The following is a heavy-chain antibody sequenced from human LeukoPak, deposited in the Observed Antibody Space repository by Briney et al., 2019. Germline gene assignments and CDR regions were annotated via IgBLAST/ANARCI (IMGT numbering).Heavy chain of an antibody. D-gene: IGHD6-19*01. V-gene: IGHV1-18*01. J-gene: IGHJ4*02. CDR3: ARAGYSSGWYGDY. Sequence: ASVRLSCNASGHTFTIYGILWVRQAPGQGLECMGWISAYNSNTNYAQKLQGRVTMTTDTYTSTAYMELRRLRSDAAAVYYCARAGYSSGWYGDYWGQGTLVTVSS. CDR1: GHTFTIYG. CDR2: ISAYNSNT.